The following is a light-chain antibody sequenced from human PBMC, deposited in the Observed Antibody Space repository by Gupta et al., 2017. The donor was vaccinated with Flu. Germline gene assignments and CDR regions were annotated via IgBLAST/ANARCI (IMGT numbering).Light chain of an antibody. V-gene: IGLV5-45*02. Sequence: QAVLTQPSSLSTSPGASARLPCPLRSGINVDTYRIYWYQQKPGSPPPYLLRYKSDSDKQQGSGVPRRFAGSKDASAKAGILLISGLQSEDEADYYCMIWHSSAWVFGGGTRLTVL. CDR1: SGINVDTYR. CDR3: MIWHSSAWV. CDR2: YKSDSDK. J-gene: IGLJ3*02.